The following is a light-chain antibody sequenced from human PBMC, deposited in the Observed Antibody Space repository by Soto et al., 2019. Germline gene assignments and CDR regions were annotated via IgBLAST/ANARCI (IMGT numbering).Light chain of an antibody. J-gene: IGKJ2*01. V-gene: IGKV3-20*01. CDR1: QSVSSNY. Sequence: EIVLTQSPGTLSLSPGERANLSCRASQSVSSNYLAWYQQKPGQAPRLLIYGASYRATGIPDRFSGSGFGTDFTLTISRLEPEDFAVYYCQQYGSSPYTFGQGTRLEIK. CDR3: QQYGSSPYT. CDR2: GAS.